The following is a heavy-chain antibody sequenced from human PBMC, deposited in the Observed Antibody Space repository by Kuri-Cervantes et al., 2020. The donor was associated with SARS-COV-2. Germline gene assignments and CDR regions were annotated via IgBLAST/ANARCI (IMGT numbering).Heavy chain of an antibody. CDR1: GGSISSYY. D-gene: IGHD3-10*01. CDR2: IYHSGST. Sequence: ESLKISCTVSGGSISSYYWSWIRQPPGKGLELIGEIYHSGSTNYNPSLKSRVTISVDKSKNQFSLKLSSVTAADTAVYYCARDGDLLWFGDWGQGTLVTVSS. V-gene: IGHV4-59*12. CDR3: ARDGDLLWFGD. J-gene: IGHJ4*02.